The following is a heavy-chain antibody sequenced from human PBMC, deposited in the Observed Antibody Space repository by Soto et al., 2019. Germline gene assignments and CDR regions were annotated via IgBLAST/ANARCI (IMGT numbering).Heavy chain of an antibody. V-gene: IGHV3-9*01. Sequence: LRLSCAASGFTFDDYAMHWVRQAPGKGLEWVSGISWNSGSIGYADSVKGRFTISRDNAKNSLYLQMNSLRAEDTALYYCAKDMRYDMTYGMDVWGQGTTVTVSS. J-gene: IGHJ6*02. CDR1: GFTFDDYA. D-gene: IGHD3-9*01. CDR3: AKDMRYDMTYGMDV. CDR2: ISWNSGSI.